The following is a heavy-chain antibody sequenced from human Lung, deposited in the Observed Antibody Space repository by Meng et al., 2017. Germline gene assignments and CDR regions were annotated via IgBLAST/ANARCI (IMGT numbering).Heavy chain of an antibody. V-gene: IGHV4-34*01. Sequence: QVRLKQWVAGLLKPSESLSPTCVVSGGSFSDYYWSWIRQPPGKGLEWIGEINHSGSTNYNPSLESRATISVDTSQNNLSLKLSSVTAADSAVYYCARGPTTMAHDFDYWGQGTLVTVSS. CDR3: ARGPTTMAHDFDY. CDR2: INHSGST. J-gene: IGHJ4*02. D-gene: IGHD4-11*01. CDR1: GGSFSDYY.